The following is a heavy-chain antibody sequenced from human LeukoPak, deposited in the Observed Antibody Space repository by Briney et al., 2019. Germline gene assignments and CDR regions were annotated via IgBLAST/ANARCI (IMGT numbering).Heavy chain of an antibody. J-gene: IGHJ4*02. V-gene: IGHV3-23*01. Sequence: QPGGSLRLSCAASGFTFSSYAMSWVRQAPGKGLEWVSAISGSGGSTYYADSVKGRFTISRDNSKNTLYLQMNSLRAEDTAVYYCAKVAVVPAAIRGSTLDYWGQGTLVTVSS. CDR2: ISGSGGST. CDR1: GFTFSSYA. CDR3: AKVAVVPAAIRGSTLDY. D-gene: IGHD2-2*02.